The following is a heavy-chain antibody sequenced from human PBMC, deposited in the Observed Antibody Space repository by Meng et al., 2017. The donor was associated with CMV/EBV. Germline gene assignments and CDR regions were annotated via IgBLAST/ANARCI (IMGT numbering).Heavy chain of an antibody. Sequence: GSLRLSCTVSGGSISSYYWSWIRQPPGKGLEWIGYIYYSGSTNYNPSLKSRVTISVDTSKNQFSLKLSSVTAADTAVYYCARLNLMPTVTTPGSYYYYGMDVWGQGTTVTVSS. CDR1: GGSISSYY. V-gene: IGHV4-59*01. D-gene: IGHD4-11*01. J-gene: IGHJ6*02. CDR2: IYYSGST. CDR3: ARLNLMPTVTTPGSYYYYGMDV.